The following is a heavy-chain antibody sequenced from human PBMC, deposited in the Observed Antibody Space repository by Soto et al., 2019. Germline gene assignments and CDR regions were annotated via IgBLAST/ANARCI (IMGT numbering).Heavy chain of an antibody. CDR3: AIGGRYGTFSPFDY. D-gene: IGHD5-18*01. V-gene: IGHV3-74*01. J-gene: IGHJ4*02. CDR1: GFTFSSYW. Sequence: EVQLVESGGGLVQPGGSLRLSCAASGFTFSSYWMHWVRQAPGKGLVWVSRINSDGSSTSYADSVKGRFTISRDNAKNTLYLQMNSLSAEDTAVYYCAIGGRYGTFSPFDYWGQGALVTVSS. CDR2: INSDGSST.